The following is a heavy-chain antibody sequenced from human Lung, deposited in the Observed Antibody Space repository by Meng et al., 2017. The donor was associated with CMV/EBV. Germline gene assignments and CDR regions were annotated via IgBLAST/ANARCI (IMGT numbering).Heavy chain of an antibody. D-gene: IGHD5-12*01. CDR3: ACGGYFGDY. CDR2: ISAYNGNT. Sequence: VSCKASGYPFGRYGIGWVRQAPGQGLEWMGWISAYNGNTNFAQNLQDRVTMTTDTSTSTAYMELRRLRSDDTAVYYCACGGYFGDYWGQGTLVTVSS. J-gene: IGHJ4*02. V-gene: IGHV1-18*01. CDR1: GYPFGRYG.